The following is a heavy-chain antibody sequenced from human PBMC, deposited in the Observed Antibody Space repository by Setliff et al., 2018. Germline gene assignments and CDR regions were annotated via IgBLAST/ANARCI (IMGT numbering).Heavy chain of an antibody. V-gene: IGHV4-61*02. Sequence: PSETLSLTCTVSGDSITSGSVYWSWIRQPAGKGLEWIGRIFPTGTTNYNPDLKSRVTMLVDTSKKRFSLMLRSVTAADTAIYYCARYNSSAACFDLWGPGTLVTVSS. CDR1: GDSITSGSVY. D-gene: IGHD1-20*01. CDR3: ARYNSSAACFDL. CDR2: IFPTGTT. J-gene: IGHJ5*02.